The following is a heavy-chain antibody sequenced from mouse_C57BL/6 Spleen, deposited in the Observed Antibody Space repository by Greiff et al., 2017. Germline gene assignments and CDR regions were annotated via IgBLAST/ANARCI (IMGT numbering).Heavy chain of an antibody. CDR2: IDPSDSYT. CDR1: GYTFTSYW. Sequence: VQLQQPGAELVMPGASVKLSCKASGYTFTSYWMHWVKQRPGQGLEWIGEIDPSDSYTNYNQKFKGKSTLTVDKSSSTAYMQLSSLTSEDSAVYYCARFTTAYFDYWGQGTTLTVSS. D-gene: IGHD1-2*01. CDR3: ARFTTAYFDY. V-gene: IGHV1-69*01. J-gene: IGHJ2*01.